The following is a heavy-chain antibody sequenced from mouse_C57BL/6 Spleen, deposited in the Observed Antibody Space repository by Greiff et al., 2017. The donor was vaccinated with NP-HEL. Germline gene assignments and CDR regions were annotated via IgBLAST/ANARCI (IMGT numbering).Heavy chain of an antibody. CDR1: GYTFTSYW. CDR2: IDPSDSYT. J-gene: IGHJ4*01. Sequence: QVHVKQPGAELVMPGASVKLSCKASGYTFTSYWMHWVKQRPGQGLEWIGEIDPSDSYTNYNQKFKGKSTLTVDKSSSTAYMQLSSLTSEDSAVYYCARSGGTAQALYAMDYWGQGTSVTVSS. D-gene: IGHD3-2*02. V-gene: IGHV1-69*01. CDR3: ARSGGTAQALYAMDY.